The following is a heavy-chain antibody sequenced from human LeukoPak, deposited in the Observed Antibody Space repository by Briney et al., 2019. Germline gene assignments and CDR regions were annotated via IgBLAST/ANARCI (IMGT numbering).Heavy chain of an antibody. CDR2: IYTSGST. V-gene: IGHV4-61*02. D-gene: IGHD3-22*01. CDR1: GGSISSGSYY. Sequence: ASETLSLTCTVSGGSISSGSYYWSWIRQPAGKGLERIGRIYTSGSTNYNPSLKSRVTISVDTSKNQFSLKLSSVTAADTAVYYCARHYDSSGYYFDYWGQGTLVTVSS. J-gene: IGHJ4*02. CDR3: ARHYDSSGYYFDY.